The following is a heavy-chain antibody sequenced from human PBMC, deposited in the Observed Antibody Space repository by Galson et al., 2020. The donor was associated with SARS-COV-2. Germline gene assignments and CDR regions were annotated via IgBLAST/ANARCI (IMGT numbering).Heavy chain of an antibody. V-gene: IGHV3-15*01. D-gene: IGHD3-9*01. CDR3: TTFGL. CDR2: IRSKIDGRTT. J-gene: IGHJ4*02. Sequence: GGSLRLSCAASGFTFSNAWMNWVRQAPGKGLEWVGRIRSKIDGRTTEYAAPVKGRFTISRDDSQDTLYLQMNSLKTEDTAVYYCTTFGLWGRGTRFTVSS. CDR1: GFTFSNAW.